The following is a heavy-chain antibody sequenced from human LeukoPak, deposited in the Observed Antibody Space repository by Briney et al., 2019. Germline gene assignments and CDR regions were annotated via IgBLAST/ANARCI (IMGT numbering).Heavy chain of an antibody. D-gene: IGHD1/OR15-1a*01. CDR2: IKSKTDGGTT. J-gene: IGHJ6*02. V-gene: IGHV3-15*01. Sequence: GGSLRLSCAASGFTFSNAWMSWVRQAPGKGLEWVGRIKSKTDGGTTDYAAPVKGRFTISRDDSKNTLYLQMNSLKTDDTAVYYCTTASKTPNNYYYYGMDVWGQGTTVTVSS. CDR3: TTASKTPNNYYYYGMDV. CDR1: GFTFSNAW.